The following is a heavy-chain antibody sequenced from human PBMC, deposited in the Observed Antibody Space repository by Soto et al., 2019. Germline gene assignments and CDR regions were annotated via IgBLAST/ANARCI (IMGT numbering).Heavy chain of an antibody. CDR2: ISYDGSNK. D-gene: IGHD3-22*01. CDR3: AKDLEYYDSSGSFDY. J-gene: IGHJ4*02. V-gene: IGHV3-30*18. CDR1: GFTFSSYG. Sequence: GGSLRLSCAASGFTFSSYGMHWVRQAPGKGLEWVAVISYDGSNKYYADSVKGRSTISRDNSKNTLYLQMNSLRAEDTAVYYCAKDLEYYDSSGSFDYWGQGTLVTVSS.